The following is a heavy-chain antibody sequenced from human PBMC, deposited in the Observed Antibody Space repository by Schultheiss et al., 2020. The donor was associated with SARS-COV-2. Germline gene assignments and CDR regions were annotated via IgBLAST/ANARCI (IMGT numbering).Heavy chain of an antibody. CDR2: IWYDGSNK. Sequence: GGSLRLSCAASGFTFSSYGMHWVRQAPGKGLEWVAVIWYDGSNKYYADSVKGRFTISRDNSKNTLYLQMNSLRAEDTAVYYCARQGPRVRTTVSPRGYSGYDSWGQGTLVTVSS. CDR3: ARQGPRVRTTVSPRGYSGYDS. D-gene: IGHD5-12*01. CDR1: GFTFSSYG. J-gene: IGHJ4*02. V-gene: IGHV3-33*08.